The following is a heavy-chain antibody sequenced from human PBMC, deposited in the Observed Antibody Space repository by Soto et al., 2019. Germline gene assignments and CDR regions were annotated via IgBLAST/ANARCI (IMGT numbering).Heavy chain of an antibody. CDR2: INPNSGNT. CDR3: ASGIKSGDYSRGFDP. J-gene: IGHJ5*02. V-gene: IGHV1-8*01. CDR1: GYFLTNYD. Sequence: QVQLVRTGAEVKKLGASVKFSCRASGYFLTNYDINWGRKATGHGLEYLEWINPNSGNTGYVQKFQDRVTMTSNTAKNTAYMELNSLRSEDTAVYYCASGIKSGDYSRGFDPWGQGTLVTVSS. D-gene: IGHD4-17*01.